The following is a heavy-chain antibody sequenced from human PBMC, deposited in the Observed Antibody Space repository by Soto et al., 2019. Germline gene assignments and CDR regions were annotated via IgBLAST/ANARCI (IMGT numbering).Heavy chain of an antibody. CDR2: INSDGSST. Sequence: GGSLRLSCAASGVTLSGYWMHWVRQAPGKGLVWVSRINSDGSSTSYADSVKCRFTISRDNAKNTLHLQMNSLRVEDTAVYYCASASFNEQNRFDLWGQRTLVTAPQ. J-gene: IGHJ5*02. CDR1: GVTLSGYW. D-gene: IGHD6-13*01. V-gene: IGHV3-74*01. CDR3: ASASFNEQNRFDL.